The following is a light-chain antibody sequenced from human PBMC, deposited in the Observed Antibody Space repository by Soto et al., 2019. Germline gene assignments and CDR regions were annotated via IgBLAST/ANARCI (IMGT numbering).Light chain of an antibody. Sequence: QSALTQPASASGSPGQSVAISCTGTSGDVGGYNFVSWYQQHPGKAPKLMIYEVSKRPSGVPDRFSGSKSGNTASLTVSGLQAEDEADYYCSSYAGSSNVFGTGTKLTVL. V-gene: IGLV2-8*01. CDR3: SSYAGSSNV. CDR2: EVS. J-gene: IGLJ1*01. CDR1: SGDVGGYNF.